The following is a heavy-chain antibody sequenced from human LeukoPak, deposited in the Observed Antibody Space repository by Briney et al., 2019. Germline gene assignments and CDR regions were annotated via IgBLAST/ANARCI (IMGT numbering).Heavy chain of an antibody. CDR3: AKDIVQYYDSSGYFDY. CDR1: GFTFDDYA. Sequence: PGRSLRLSCAASGFTFDDYAIHWVRQAPGKGLEWVSGISWNSGSIGYADSVQGRFTISRDHAQNSLYLQMNSLRAEDTALYYCAKDIVQYYDSSGYFDYWGQGTLVTVSS. J-gene: IGHJ4*02. D-gene: IGHD3-22*01. CDR2: ISWNSGSI. V-gene: IGHV3-9*01.